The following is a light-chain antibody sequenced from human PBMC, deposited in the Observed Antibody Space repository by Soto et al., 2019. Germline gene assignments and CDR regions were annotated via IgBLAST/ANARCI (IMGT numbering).Light chain of an antibody. Sequence: QSALTQPASVSGSPGQSITISCTGTSSDVGAYNYVSWYQQHPGKAPKLMIYDVSNRPSGVSNRFSGSKSGNTASLTISGLQAEDEADYYCSSYTSSSFYVFGTGTKVTV. V-gene: IGLV2-14*01. J-gene: IGLJ1*01. CDR1: SSDVGAYNY. CDR3: SSYTSSSFYV. CDR2: DVS.